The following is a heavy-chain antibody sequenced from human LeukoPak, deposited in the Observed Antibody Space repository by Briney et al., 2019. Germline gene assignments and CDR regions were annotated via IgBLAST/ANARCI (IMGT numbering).Heavy chain of an antibody. V-gene: IGHV4-34*01. CDR3: ARHHDSSGLYGPFDY. Sequence: PSETLSLTCAVYGGSFSGYYWSWIRQPPGKGLEWIGTIYYRGITYYNASSKSRVTISVDTSKNQFSLKLSSVTAADTAVYFCARHHDSSGLYGPFDYWGQGTLVTVSS. D-gene: IGHD3-22*01. CDR1: GGSFSGYY. J-gene: IGHJ4*02. CDR2: IYYRGIT.